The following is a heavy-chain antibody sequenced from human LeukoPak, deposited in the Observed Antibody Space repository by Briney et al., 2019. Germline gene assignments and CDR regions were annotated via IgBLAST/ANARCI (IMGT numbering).Heavy chain of an antibody. Sequence: GGSLRLSCAASGFTFSSYSMNWVGQAPGKGLEWVSYISSSSSTIYYADSVKGRFTISRDNAKNSLYLQMNSLRAEDTAVYYCARGLAVAGGRTDWGQGTLVTVSS. V-gene: IGHV3-48*04. CDR2: ISSSSSTI. D-gene: IGHD6-19*01. J-gene: IGHJ4*02. CDR1: GFTFSSYS. CDR3: ARGLAVAGGRTD.